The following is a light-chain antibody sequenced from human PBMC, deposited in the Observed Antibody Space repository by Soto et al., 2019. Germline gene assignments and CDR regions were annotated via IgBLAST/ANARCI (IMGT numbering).Light chain of an antibody. CDR2: EVS. CDR1: SSDVGSYNL. CDR3: CSYAGSSTSVV. J-gene: IGLJ2*01. Sequence: QSALTQPASVSGSPGQSITISCTGTSSDVGSYNLVSWYQQHPGKAPKLMIYEVSKRPSGVSNRFSGSKSGNTASLTISGLQAEDEADYYCCSYAGSSTSVVFGGGIKVTVL. V-gene: IGLV2-23*02.